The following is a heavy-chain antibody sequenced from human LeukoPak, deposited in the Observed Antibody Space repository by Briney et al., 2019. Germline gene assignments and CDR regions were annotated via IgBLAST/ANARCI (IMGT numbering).Heavy chain of an antibody. Sequence: GGSLRLSCAVSGFTFSSYGMLGARQAPGKGLEGVAVIWYDGSNKYYADSVKGRFTISRHNSKNTLYLQMNSLRAEDTAVYYCARDQGIAAAGVGHYYYYGMDVWGQGTTVTVSS. D-gene: IGHD6-13*01. CDR2: IWYDGSNK. CDR1: GFTFSSYG. V-gene: IGHV3-33*01. J-gene: IGHJ6*02. CDR3: ARDQGIAAAGVGHYYYYGMDV.